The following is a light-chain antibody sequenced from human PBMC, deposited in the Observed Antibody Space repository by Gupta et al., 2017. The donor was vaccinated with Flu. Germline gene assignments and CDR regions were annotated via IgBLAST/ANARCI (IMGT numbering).Light chain of an antibody. CDR2: DVS. V-gene: IGLV2-14*01. CDR3: SSYTSSSTLV. J-gene: IGLJ2*01. Sequence: QSALTQPASVSGSPGQTITLPRTGTSSDVGGYNYVSWYQQHPGKAPKLMIYDVSNRPAGVSNRFSGSKAGNTASLTISGLQAEDEADYYCSSYTSSSTLVFGGGTKLTVL. CDR1: SSDVGGYNY.